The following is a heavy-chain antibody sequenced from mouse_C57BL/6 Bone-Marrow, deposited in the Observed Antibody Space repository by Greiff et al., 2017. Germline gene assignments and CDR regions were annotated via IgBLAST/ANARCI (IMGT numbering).Heavy chain of an antibody. J-gene: IGHJ1*03. D-gene: IGHD2-1*01. CDR3: AHGNYFYWYFAV. V-gene: IGHV1-72*01. Sequence: QVQLKQPGAELVKPGASVKLSCKASGYTFTSYWMHWVKPRPGRGLAWIGRLDPNSGGTKYTEKFKSKATLTVDKPSSAAYMQLSSLTSEDSAVYYCAHGNYFYWYFAVWGTGTTVTVSS. CDR1: GYTFTSYW. CDR2: LDPNSGGT.